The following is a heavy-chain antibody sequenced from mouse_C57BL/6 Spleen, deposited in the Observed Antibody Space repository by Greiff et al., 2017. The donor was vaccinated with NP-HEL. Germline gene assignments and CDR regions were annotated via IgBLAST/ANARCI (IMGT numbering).Heavy chain of an antibody. D-gene: IGHD1-1*01. Sequence: VKLVESGPELVKPGASVKISCKASGYAFSSSWMNWVKQRPGQGLEWIGRIYPGDGDTNYNGKFKGKATLTADKSSSTAYMQLSRLTSEDSAVYFSAPYCYGSSPGYFDVWGTGTTVTVSS. V-gene: IGHV1-82*01. CDR2: IYPGDGDT. J-gene: IGHJ1*03. CDR3: APYCYGSSPGYFDV. CDR1: GYAFSSSW.